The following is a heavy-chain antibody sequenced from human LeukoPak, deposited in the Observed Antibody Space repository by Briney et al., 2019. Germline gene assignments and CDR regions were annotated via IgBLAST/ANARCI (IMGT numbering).Heavy chain of an antibody. Sequence: GGSLRLSCAASGFSFSSYWMSWVRQAPGKRLEWVANIKEDGNEKYYVDSVKGRFTISRDNAKNSLYLQMNSLRAEDTAVYYCARRPGGYYDSNGILEYFDYWGQGILVTASS. CDR2: IKEDGNEK. V-gene: IGHV3-7*01. D-gene: IGHD3-22*01. J-gene: IGHJ4*02. CDR3: ARRPGGYYDSNGILEYFDY. CDR1: GFSFSSYW.